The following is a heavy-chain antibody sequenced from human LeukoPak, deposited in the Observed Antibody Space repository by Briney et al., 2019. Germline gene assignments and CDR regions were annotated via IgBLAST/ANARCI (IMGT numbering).Heavy chain of an antibody. Sequence: PGGSLRLSCAASGFTFSTYSINWVRQAPGKGLEWVSSITSSSSYIFYADSVKGRFTISRDNAKNSLYLQMNSLKAEDTAVYYCASQDEGNGDYGNIDYWGQGTLVTVSS. V-gene: IGHV3-21*01. D-gene: IGHD4-17*01. CDR1: GFTFSTYS. CDR2: ITSSSSYI. J-gene: IGHJ4*02. CDR3: ASQDEGNGDYGNIDY.